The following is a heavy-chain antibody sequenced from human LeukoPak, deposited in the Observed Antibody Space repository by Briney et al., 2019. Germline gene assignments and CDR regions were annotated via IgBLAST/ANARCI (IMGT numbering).Heavy chain of an antibody. J-gene: IGHJ4*02. CDR3: ARYYIAVAGREDFDY. Sequence: ASVKVSCKASGYTFTSYGISWVRQAPGQGLEWMGWISAYNGNTNYAQKLQGRVTMTTDTSTSTAYMELRSLRSDDTAVYYCARYYIAVAGREDFDYWGQGTLVTASS. CDR1: GYTFTSYG. CDR2: ISAYNGNT. D-gene: IGHD6-19*01. V-gene: IGHV1-18*01.